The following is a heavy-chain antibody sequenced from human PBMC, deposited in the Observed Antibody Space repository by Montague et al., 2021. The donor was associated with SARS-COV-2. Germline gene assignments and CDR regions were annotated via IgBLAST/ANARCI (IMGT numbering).Heavy chain of an antibody. CDR3: AREKRRITIFGVVIIEYFDL. CDR2: ISSSGSTI. D-gene: IGHD3-3*01. V-gene: IGHV3-48*03. CDR1: GFTFSSYE. J-gene: IGHJ2*01. Sequence: PLRLSCAASGFTFSSYEMNWVRQAPGKGLEWVSYISSSGSTIYYADSVKGRFTISRDNAKNSLYLQMNSLRAEDTAVYYCAREKRRITIFGVVIIEYFDLWGRGTLVTVSS.